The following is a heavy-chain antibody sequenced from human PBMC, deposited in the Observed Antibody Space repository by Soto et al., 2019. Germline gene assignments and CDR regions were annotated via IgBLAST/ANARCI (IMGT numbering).Heavy chain of an antibody. D-gene: IGHD3-3*01. Sequence: SETLSLTCAVSVGSISSCGYSWSWIRQPPGKGLEWIGYIYHSGSTYYNPSLKSRVTISVDRSKNQFSLKLSSVTAADTAVYYCASSRTTAYYDFRYWGQATLVTVSS. CDR1: VGSISSCGYS. CDR3: ASSRTTAYYDFRY. CDR2: IYHSGST. J-gene: IGHJ4*02. V-gene: IGHV4-30-2*01.